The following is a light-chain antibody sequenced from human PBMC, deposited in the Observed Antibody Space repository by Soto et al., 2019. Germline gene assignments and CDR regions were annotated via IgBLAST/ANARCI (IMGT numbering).Light chain of an antibody. CDR1: SSDVGGYNY. Sequence: QSVLTQPASVSGSPGQSITISCTGTSSDVGGYNYVSWYQQHPGKAPKLMIYDVSNRPSEVSNRFSGSKSGNTASLTISGLQAEDEADYYCSSYTSSSTPYVFGTGTKLTV. CDR3: SSYTSSSTPYV. CDR2: DVS. V-gene: IGLV2-14*01. J-gene: IGLJ1*01.